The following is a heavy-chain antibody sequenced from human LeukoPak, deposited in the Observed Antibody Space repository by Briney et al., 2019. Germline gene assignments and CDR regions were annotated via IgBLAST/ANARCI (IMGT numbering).Heavy chain of an antibody. CDR3: ARGGVTYDYYMDV. J-gene: IGHJ6*03. V-gene: IGHV4-61*02. D-gene: IGHD2-21*02. CDR1: GGSISSGRYY. CDR2: LYTNDNT. Sequence: SQPLSLTCSLSGGSISSGRYYWTWIRQPAGKGLEWLGRLYTNDNTNCDASLESRVSISVDTSKSQFYLQLTSVTAADTAVYFCARGGVTYDYYMDVWGKGITVSVSS.